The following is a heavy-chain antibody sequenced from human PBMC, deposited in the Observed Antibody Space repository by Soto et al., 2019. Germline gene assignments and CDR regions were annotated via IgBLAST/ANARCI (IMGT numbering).Heavy chain of an antibody. Sequence: QVQLVQSGAEVKKPGASVKVSCKASGYAFTSYGGSWVRQAPGQGLEWMGWISAYNGHTNYAQKFQGRVALTTDTSTNTAYMELRSLTSDDTAVYYCARDRSSGWFVYWGQGTLVTVS. D-gene: IGHD6-19*01. CDR1: GYAFTSYG. J-gene: IGHJ4*02. CDR3: ARDRSSGWFVY. CDR2: ISAYNGHT. V-gene: IGHV1-18*01.